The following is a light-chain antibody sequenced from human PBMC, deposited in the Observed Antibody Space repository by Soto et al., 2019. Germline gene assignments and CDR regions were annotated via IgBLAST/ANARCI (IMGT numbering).Light chain of an antibody. V-gene: IGLV3-1*01. CDR1: RLGDKY. Sequence: SYELTQPPSVSVSPGQTASITCSGARLGDKYACWYQQKPGQSPVLVIYQDNKRPSGIPERFSGSNSGNTATLTISGTQAMDESDYFCQAWDSSPVVFGGGTKLTVL. CDR3: QAWDSSPVV. J-gene: IGLJ2*01. CDR2: QDN.